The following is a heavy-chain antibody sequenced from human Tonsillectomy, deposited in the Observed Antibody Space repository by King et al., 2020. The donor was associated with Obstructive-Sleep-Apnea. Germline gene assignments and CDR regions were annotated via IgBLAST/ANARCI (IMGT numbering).Heavy chain of an antibody. D-gene: IGHD3-16*02. CDR2: INSDGSST. CDR1: GFTFSSYW. J-gene: IGHJ6*02. Sequence: VQLVESGGGLVQPGGSLRLSCAASGFTFSSYWMFWVRQTPGKGLGWVSRINSDGSSTSHADSVKGRFTISRDNAKNTLYLQMNSLRAEDTAVYYCAKTPYRYYGLDVWGQGTTVTVSS. CDR3: AKTPYRYYGLDV. V-gene: IGHV3-74*02.